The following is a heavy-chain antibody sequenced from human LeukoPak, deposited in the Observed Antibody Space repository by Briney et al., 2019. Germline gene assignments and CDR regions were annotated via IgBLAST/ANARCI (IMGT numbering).Heavy chain of an antibody. CDR2: ISSSSSYI. Sequence: GGSLRLSCAASGFTFSSYSMNWVRQAPGKGREWVSSISSSSSYIYYTDSVKGRFTISRDNAKNSLYLQMNSLRAEDTAVYYCARGVKYQLLGFDPWGQGTLVTVSS. CDR3: ARGVKYQLLGFDP. V-gene: IGHV3-21*01. D-gene: IGHD2-2*01. J-gene: IGHJ5*02. CDR1: GFTFSSYS.